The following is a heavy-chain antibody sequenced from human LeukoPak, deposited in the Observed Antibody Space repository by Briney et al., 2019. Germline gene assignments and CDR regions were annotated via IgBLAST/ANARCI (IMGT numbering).Heavy chain of an antibody. CDR1: GVSISSYY. CDR2: IYYSGST. Sequence: ASETLSLTCTVSGVSISSYYWSWIRQPPGKGLEWIGFIYYSGSTNYNPSLKNRVTISVDTSKNQFSLKLSSVTAADTAVYYCTRDRSFGFFDHWGQGTLVTVSS. V-gene: IGHV4-59*01. D-gene: IGHD5-18*01. J-gene: IGHJ4*02. CDR3: TRDRSFGFFDH.